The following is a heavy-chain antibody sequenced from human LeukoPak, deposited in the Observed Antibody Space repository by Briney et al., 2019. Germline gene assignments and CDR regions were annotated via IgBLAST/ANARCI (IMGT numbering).Heavy chain of an antibody. CDR1: GFTFSTYW. Sequence: GGSLRLSCAASGFTFSTYWMSWVRQAPGKGLEWVSVIYSGGSTYYADSVKGRFTTPRDISKNTLYLQMNSLRAEDTAVYYCAKVGEQYYDFWSGYPYFDYWGQGTLVTVSS. CDR3: AKVGEQYYDFWSGYPYFDY. J-gene: IGHJ4*02. V-gene: IGHV3-23*03. D-gene: IGHD3-3*01. CDR2: IYSGGST.